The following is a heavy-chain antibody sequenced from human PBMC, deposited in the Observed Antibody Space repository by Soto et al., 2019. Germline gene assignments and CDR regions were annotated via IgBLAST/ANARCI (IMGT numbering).Heavy chain of an antibody. J-gene: IGHJ3*02. CDR2: IYYSGST. Sequence: SETLSLTCTVSGGSISSYYWSWIRQPPGKGLEWIGYIYYSGSTNYNPSLKSRVTISVDTSKNQFSLKLSSVTAADAAVYYCARDQYYYDSSGHGAFDIWGQGTMVTVSS. CDR3: ARDQYYYDSSGHGAFDI. V-gene: IGHV4-59*01. D-gene: IGHD3-22*01. CDR1: GGSISSYY.